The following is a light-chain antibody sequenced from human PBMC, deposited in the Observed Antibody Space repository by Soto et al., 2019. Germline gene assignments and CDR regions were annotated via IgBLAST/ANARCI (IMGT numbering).Light chain of an antibody. CDR3: QVWDTRNDHVV. Sequence: SYELTQPPSVSVAPGQTARITCGGNNIASKSVHWYQHRPGQAPVLVVHDDSDRPSGIPERFSGSNSENTATLTITRVEAVDEADYYCQVWDTRNDHVVFGGGTKVTVL. V-gene: IGLV3-21*02. CDR2: DDS. J-gene: IGLJ2*01. CDR1: NIASKS.